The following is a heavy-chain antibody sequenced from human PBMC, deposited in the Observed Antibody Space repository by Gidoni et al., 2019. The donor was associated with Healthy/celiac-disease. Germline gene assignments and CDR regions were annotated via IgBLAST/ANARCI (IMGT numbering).Heavy chain of an antibody. CDR3: ATDYVFGNSGWYEGVYFQH. CDR2: VDPEDGET. CDR1: GYTFTDYY. D-gene: IGHD6-19*01. J-gene: IGHJ1*01. Sequence: EVQLVQSGAEVKKPGATVKISCKVSGYTFTDYYMHWVQQAPGKGLEWMGLVDPEDGETIYAEKFQGRVTITADTSTDTAYMELSSLRSEDTAVYYCATDYVFGNSGWYEGVYFQHWGQGTLVTVSS. V-gene: IGHV1-69-2*01.